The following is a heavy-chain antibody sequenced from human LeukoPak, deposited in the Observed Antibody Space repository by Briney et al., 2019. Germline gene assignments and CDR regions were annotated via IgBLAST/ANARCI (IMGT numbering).Heavy chain of an antibody. CDR3: ARDIVATSGYFDY. V-gene: IGHV1-69*06. D-gene: IGHD5-12*01. CDR2: IIPIFGTA. CDR1: GGTLSSYA. Sequence: SVKVSCKASGGTLSSYAISWVRQAPGQGLEWMGGIIPIFGTANYAQKFQGRVTITADKSTSTAYMELSSLRSEDTAVYYCARDIVATSGYFDYWGQGTLVTVSS. J-gene: IGHJ4*02.